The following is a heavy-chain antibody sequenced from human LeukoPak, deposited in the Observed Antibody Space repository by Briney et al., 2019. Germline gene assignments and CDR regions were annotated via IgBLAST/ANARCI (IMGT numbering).Heavy chain of an antibody. Sequence: GGSLRLSCAASGFTFSSYWMSWVRQAPGKGREWVANIKQDGSEKYYVDSVKGRFTISRDNAKNSLYLQMNSLRAEDTAVYYCARDTAVCSSTSCYTWYYYYGMDVWGQGTTVTVSS. D-gene: IGHD2-2*02. V-gene: IGHV3-7*01. J-gene: IGHJ6*02. CDR3: ARDTAVCSSTSCYTWYYYYGMDV. CDR1: GFTFSSYW. CDR2: IKQDGSEK.